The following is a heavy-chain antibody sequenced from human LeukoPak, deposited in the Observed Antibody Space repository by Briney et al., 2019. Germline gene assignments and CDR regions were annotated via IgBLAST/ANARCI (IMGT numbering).Heavy chain of an antibody. V-gene: IGHV1-2*02. CDR3: ARAGGYDSGMDV. CDR2: INPNSGGT. J-gene: IGHJ6*02. Sequence: ASVKVSCKASVYTFTGYYMHWVRQAPGQGLEWMGWINPNSGGTNYAQKFQGRVTMTRDTSISTAYMELSRLSSDDTAVYYCARAGGYDSGMDVWGQGTTVTVSS. D-gene: IGHD5-12*01. CDR1: VYTFTGYY.